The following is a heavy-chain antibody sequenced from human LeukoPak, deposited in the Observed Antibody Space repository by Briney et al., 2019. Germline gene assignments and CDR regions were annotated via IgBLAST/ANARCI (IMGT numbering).Heavy chain of an antibody. V-gene: IGHV4-61*01. CDR3: ATGGGGWPFDY. J-gene: IGHJ4*02. D-gene: IGHD6-19*01. Sequence: PSETLSLTCTVSGGSVSSGSYYWSWIRQPPGKGLEWIGYIYYSGSTNYNPSLKSRVTISVDTSKNQFSLKLSSVTAADTAVYYCATGGGGWPFDYWGQGTLVTVSS. CDR2: IYYSGST. CDR1: GGSVSSGSYY.